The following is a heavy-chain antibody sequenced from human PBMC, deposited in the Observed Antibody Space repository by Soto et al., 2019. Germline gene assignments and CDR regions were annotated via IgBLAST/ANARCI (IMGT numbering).Heavy chain of an antibody. CDR1: GYTFTSYG. CDR2: ISAYNGNT. J-gene: IGHJ6*02. CDR3: ARALNCSSTSCFDYYYYGMDV. V-gene: IGHV1-18*04. Sequence: ASVKVSCKASGYTFTSYGISWVRQAPGQGLEWMGWISAYNGNTNYAQKLQGRVTMTTDTSTSTAYMELRSLRSDDTAVYYCARALNCSSTSCFDYYYYGMDVWGQGTTVTVSS. D-gene: IGHD2-2*01.